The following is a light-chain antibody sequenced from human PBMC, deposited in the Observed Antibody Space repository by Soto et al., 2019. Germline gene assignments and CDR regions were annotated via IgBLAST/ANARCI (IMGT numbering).Light chain of an antibody. V-gene: IGLV2-23*01. CDR3: CSYVGATTYV. CDR2: EGI. J-gene: IGLJ1*01. Sequence: QSALTQPASVSGSPGPSITISCPGTSCTVGGFNVVSWYQQHPGKAPKVIIYEGIKRPSGVSNRFSGSNSGSTASLTISGLQAEDEADYYCCSYVGATTYVFGTGTKVTVL. CDR1: SCTVGGFNV.